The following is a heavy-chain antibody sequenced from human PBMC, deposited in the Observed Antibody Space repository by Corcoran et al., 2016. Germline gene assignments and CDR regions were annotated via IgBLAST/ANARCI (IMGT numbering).Heavy chain of an antibody. Sequence: QVQLVQSGAEVKKPGASVKVSCKASGYTFTSYGISWVRQAPGQGLEWMGWISAYNGNTNYAQKLQGRVTMTTDTSTSTAYMELRSLRSDDTAVYYCARGGQYYYDSSGYYSVTPLCALDIWGQGTMVTVSS. CDR3: ARGGQYYYDSSGYYSVTPLCALDI. D-gene: IGHD3-22*01. J-gene: IGHJ3*02. CDR2: ISAYNGNT. CDR1: GYTFTSYG. V-gene: IGHV1-18*01.